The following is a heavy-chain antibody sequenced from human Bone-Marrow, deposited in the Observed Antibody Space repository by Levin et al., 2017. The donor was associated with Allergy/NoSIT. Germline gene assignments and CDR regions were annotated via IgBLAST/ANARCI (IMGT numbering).Heavy chain of an antibody. D-gene: IGHD6-13*01. CDR1: GFTFSSYA. CDR2: ISGSGGST. V-gene: IGHV3-23*01. Sequence: GGSLRLSCAASGFTFSSYAMSWVRQAPGKGLEWVSAISGSGGSTYYADSVKGRFTISRDNSKNTLYLQMNSLRAEDTAVYYCAKSQQLALGYNWFDPWGQGTLVTVSS. CDR3: AKSQQLALGYNWFDP. J-gene: IGHJ5*02.